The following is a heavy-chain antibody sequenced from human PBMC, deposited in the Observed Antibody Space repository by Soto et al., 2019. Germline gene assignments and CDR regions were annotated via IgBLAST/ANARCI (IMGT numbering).Heavy chain of an antibody. CDR3: AKADATPVGWHFDY. V-gene: IGHV1-18*01. CDR2: ISAYNGNT. D-gene: IGHD6-19*01. CDR1: GYTFTSYG. Sequence: ASVKVSCKASGYTFTSYGISWVRQAPGQGLEWMGWISAYNGNTNYAQKLQGRVTMTTDTSTSTAYMELSSVRVEDTAIYYCAKADATPVGWHFDYWGQGILVTVSS. J-gene: IGHJ4*02.